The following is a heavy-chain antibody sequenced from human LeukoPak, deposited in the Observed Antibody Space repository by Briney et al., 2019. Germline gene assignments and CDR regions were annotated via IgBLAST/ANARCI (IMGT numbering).Heavy chain of an antibody. CDR2: IKEDGSLR. CDR1: GFTFSSTW. D-gene: IGHD3-10*01. CDR3: ARDIYQITMLRGADTYHYYVMDV. Sequence: GGSLRLSCAASGFTFSSTWMTWVRQAPGKGLEWVANIKEDGSLRDYVDSVKGRFTIFRDNAKNSLYLQMNSLRAEDTAVYYCARDIYQITMLRGADTYHYYVMDVWGQGTTVTVSS. V-gene: IGHV3-7*01. J-gene: IGHJ6*02.